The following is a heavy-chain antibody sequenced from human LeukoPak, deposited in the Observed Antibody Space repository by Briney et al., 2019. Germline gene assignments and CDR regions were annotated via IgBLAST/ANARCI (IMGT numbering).Heavy chain of an antibody. J-gene: IGHJ4*02. V-gene: IGHV4-59*08. Sequence: PSETLSLTCTVSGGSISSYYWSWIRQPPGKGLEWIGYIYYSGSTNYNPSLKSRVTISVDTSKNQFSLKLSSVTAADTAVYYCARHVYDYVWGSYRYYDYWGQGTLVTVSS. CDR3: ARHVYDYVWGSYRYYDY. CDR2: IYYSGST. CDR1: GGSISSYY. D-gene: IGHD3-16*02.